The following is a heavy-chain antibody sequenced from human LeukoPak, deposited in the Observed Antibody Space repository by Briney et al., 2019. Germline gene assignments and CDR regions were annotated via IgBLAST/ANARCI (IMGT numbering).Heavy chain of an antibody. J-gene: IGHJ4*02. D-gene: IGHD3-3*01. CDR1: GFTFRNYG. CDR2: VSDSGSSA. Sequence: PGGSLRLSCAASGFTFRNYGMSWVRQAPGKGLEWVSVVSDSGSSADYADAVKGRFTISRDTSKNTLYLQMNSLRAEDTAVYYCAPDLRGAAWSLDYWGQGTLVTVSS. CDR3: APDLRGAAWSLDY. V-gene: IGHV3-23*01.